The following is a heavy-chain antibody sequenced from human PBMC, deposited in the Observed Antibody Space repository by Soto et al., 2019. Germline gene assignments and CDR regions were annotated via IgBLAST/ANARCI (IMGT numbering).Heavy chain of an antibody. CDR2: MSYDGGNK. J-gene: IGHJ4*02. V-gene: IGHV3-30-3*01. CDR3: ARDPTVGGTNSFDY. CDR1: GFTFSRYA. Sequence: QVQLVESGGGVVQPGRSLRLSCAASGFTFSRYAMHWVRQAPGKGLEWVAVMSYDGGNKYFADSVKGRFTISRDNSKNTLYLKMNSLRADDTAVYYCARDPTVGGTNSFDYWGQGTLVTVSS. D-gene: IGHD6-19*01.